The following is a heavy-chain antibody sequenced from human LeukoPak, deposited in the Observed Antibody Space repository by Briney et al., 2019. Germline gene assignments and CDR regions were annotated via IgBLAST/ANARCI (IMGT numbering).Heavy chain of an antibody. Sequence: GGSLRLSCAASGFTFSSYAIHWVRQAPGKGLEWVAVISYDGSNKYYADSVKGLFTISRDNSKNTLYLQMSSLRAEDAAVYYCAKSGSTSWYLDYWGQGTLVTVSS. CDR2: ISYDGSNK. D-gene: IGHD6-13*01. V-gene: IGHV3-30-3*02. CDR3: AKSGSTSWYLDY. CDR1: GFTFSSYA. J-gene: IGHJ4*02.